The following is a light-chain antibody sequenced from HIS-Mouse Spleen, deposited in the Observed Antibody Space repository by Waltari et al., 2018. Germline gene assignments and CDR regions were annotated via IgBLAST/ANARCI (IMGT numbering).Light chain of an antibody. CDR3: AAWDDSLSGPV. V-gene: IGLV1-47*01. Sequence: QSALTQPASVSGSPGQSITISCTGTRSDVGRYNLVPWYQQHPGKAPKLLIYRNNQRPSGVPDRFSGSKSGTSASLAISGLRSEDEADYYCAAWDDSLSGPVFGGGTKLTVL. J-gene: IGLJ3*02. CDR1: RSDVGRYNL. CDR2: RNN.